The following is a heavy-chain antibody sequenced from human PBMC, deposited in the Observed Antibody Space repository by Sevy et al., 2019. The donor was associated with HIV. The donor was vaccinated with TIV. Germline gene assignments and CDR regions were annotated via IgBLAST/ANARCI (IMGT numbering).Heavy chain of an antibody. CDR3: ARGSNLNWNDVGYYYGMDV. J-gene: IGHJ6*01. D-gene: IGHD1-20*01. Sequence: GGSLRLSCAASGFTVSSNYMSWVRQAPGKGLEWVSVIYSGGSTYYADSVKGRFTISRDNSKNTLYLQMNSLRAEDTAVYYCARGSNLNWNDVGYYYGMDVWGQGTTVTVSS. CDR2: IYSGGST. V-gene: IGHV3-53*01. CDR1: GFTVSSNY.